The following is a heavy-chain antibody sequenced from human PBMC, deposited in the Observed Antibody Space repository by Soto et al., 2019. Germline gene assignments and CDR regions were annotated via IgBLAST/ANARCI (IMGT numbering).Heavy chain of an antibody. CDR1: GYTFTDYQ. V-gene: IGHV1-2*02. Sequence: QVQLVQSGAEVKKPGASVKVSCKASGYTFTDYQIYWVRQAPGQGLEWMGWINPDSGDTGYAQNFQGRVTMTRDTSISTAYMELSRLESDDTAVYYCPRDLVQGVSILSYWGQGTLVTVSS. CDR3: PRDLVQGVSILSY. J-gene: IGHJ4*02. CDR2: INPDSGDT. D-gene: IGHD3-10*01.